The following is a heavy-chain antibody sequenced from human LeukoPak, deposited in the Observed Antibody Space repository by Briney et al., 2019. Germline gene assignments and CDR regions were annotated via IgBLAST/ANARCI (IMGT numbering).Heavy chain of an antibody. D-gene: IGHD2-2*01. V-gene: IGHV3-7*01. CDR1: GFTFSSYW. CDR3: ARDGGVDIVVVPADY. CDR2: IKQDGSGK. J-gene: IGHJ4*02. Sequence: GGSLRLSCAASGFTFSSYWMSWVRQAPGKGLEWVANIKQDGSGKYYVDSVKGRFTISRDNAKNSLYLQMNSLRAEDTAVYYCARDGGVDIVVVPADYWGQGTLVTVSS.